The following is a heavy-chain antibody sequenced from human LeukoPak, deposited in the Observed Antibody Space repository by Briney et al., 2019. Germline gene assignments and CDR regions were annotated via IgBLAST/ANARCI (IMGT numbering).Heavy chain of an antibody. CDR2: ISGSGGST. D-gene: IGHD6-13*01. Sequence: TGGSLRLSCAASGFTFSSYAMSWVRQAPGKGLEWVSVISGSGGSTYYADSVKGRCTISRDNSKNTLYLQMNSLRAEDTAVYYCAKDASSSWKTTYFDYWGQGTLVTVSS. V-gene: IGHV3-23*01. J-gene: IGHJ4*02. CDR1: GFTFSSYA. CDR3: AKDASSSWKTTYFDY.